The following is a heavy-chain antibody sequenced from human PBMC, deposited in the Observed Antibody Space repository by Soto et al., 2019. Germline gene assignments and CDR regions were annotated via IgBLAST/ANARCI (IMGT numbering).Heavy chain of an antibody. CDR2: ISAYNGDT. CDR1: GYSFTNYG. D-gene: IGHD6-19*01. V-gene: IGHV1-18*01. CDR3: ARDRGVAPPVAGNTHYYSDMDV. Sequence: QDQLVQAGGEVKKPGASVKVSCKASGYSFTNYGITWVRQAPGQGIEWIGWISAYNGDTNYAQKLQVRVTMTTDASTSTAYLELRSLRSDDTAVYYCARDRGVAPPVAGNTHYYSDMDVWGKGTTVTVSS. J-gene: IGHJ6*03.